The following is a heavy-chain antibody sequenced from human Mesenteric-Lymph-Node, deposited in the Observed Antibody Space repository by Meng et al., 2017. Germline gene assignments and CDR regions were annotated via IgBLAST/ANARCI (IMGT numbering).Heavy chain of an antibody. Sequence: VQLVEAEGGVVQPGRSLRLSCAASGFTFSSYAMHWVRQAPGKGLEWVAVISYDGSNKYYADSVKGRFTISRDNSKNTLYLQMNSLRAEDTAVYYCARESPRVSFDYWGQGTLVTVSS. V-gene: IGHV3-30*04. J-gene: IGHJ4*02. CDR1: GFTFSSYA. CDR2: ISYDGSNK. CDR3: ARESPRVSFDY.